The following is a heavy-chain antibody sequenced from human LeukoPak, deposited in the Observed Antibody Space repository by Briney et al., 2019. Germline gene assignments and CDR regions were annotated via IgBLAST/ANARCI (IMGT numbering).Heavy chain of an antibody. Sequence: GASVKVSCKASGYTFPSYFMHWVRQAPGQGLEWMGIINPTGGSTTYAQKFQGRVTITADESTSTAYMELSSLRSEDTAVYYCARDSGQWLMNYYYYYGMDVWGQGTTVTVSS. V-gene: IGHV1-46*01. D-gene: IGHD6-19*01. CDR1: GYTFPSYF. CDR2: INPTGGST. CDR3: ARDSGQWLMNYYYYYGMDV. J-gene: IGHJ6*02.